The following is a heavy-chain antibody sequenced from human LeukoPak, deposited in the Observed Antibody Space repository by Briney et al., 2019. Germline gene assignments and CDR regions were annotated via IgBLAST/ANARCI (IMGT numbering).Heavy chain of an antibody. J-gene: IGHJ4*02. CDR2: IYYSGST. CDR1: GGSISSYY. D-gene: IGHD1-26*01. Sequence: PSETLSLTCTVSGGSISSYYWSWIRQPPGKGLEWIGYIYYSGSTNYNPSLKSRVTISVDTSKNQFSLKLSSVTAADTAVYYCARQSGSWTFDYWGQGTLVTVSS. CDR3: ARQSGSWTFDY. V-gene: IGHV4-59*01.